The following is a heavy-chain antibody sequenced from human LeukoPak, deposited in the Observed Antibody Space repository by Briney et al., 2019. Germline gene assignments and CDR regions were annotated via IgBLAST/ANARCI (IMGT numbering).Heavy chain of an antibody. D-gene: IGHD6-13*01. CDR1: GFTFSSYS. Sequence: GSLRLSCAASGFTFSSYSMNWIRQPPGKGLEWIGYIYYCGSTNYNPSLKSRVTISVDTSKNQFSLKLSSVTAADTAVYYCARTTEAHSWRTRYYDYYMDVWGKGTTVTVSS. CDR2: IYYCGST. J-gene: IGHJ6*03. CDR3: ARTTEAHSWRTRYYDYYMDV. V-gene: IGHV4-59*01.